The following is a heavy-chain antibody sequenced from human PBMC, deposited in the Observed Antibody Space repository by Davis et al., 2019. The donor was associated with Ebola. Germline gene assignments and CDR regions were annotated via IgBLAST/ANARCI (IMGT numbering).Heavy chain of an antibody. D-gene: IGHD1-1*01. J-gene: IGHJ4*02. Sequence: GESLKTPCAAPGFTFRSYSMNWVRQAPGQGLEWVSSISSSSSYIYYADSVKGRFTISRDNAKNSLYLQMNSLRAEDTAVYYCARDSEPERRYYFDYWGQGTLVTVSS. CDR3: ARDSEPERRYYFDY. V-gene: IGHV3-21*01. CDR1: GFTFRSYS. CDR2: ISSSSSYI.